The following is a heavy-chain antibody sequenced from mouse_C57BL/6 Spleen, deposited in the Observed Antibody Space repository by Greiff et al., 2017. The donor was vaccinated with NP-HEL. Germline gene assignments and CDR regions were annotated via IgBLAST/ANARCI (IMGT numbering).Heavy chain of an antibody. CDR1: GYTFTDYY. D-gene: IGHD2-2*01. CDR3: ARGRGYDVGWFAY. V-gene: IGHV1-26*01. Sequence: VQLQQSGPELVKPGASVKISCKASGYTFTDYYMNWVKQSHGKSLEWIGDINPNNGGTSYNQKFKGKATLTVDKSSSTAYMELRSLTSEDSAVYYCARGRGYDVGWFAYWGQGTLVTVSA. CDR2: INPNNGGT. J-gene: IGHJ3*01.